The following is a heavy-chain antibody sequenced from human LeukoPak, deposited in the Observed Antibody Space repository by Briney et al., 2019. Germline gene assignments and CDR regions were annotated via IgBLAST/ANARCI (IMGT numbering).Heavy chain of an antibody. J-gene: IGHJ4*02. Sequence: ASVKVSCKASGYTFINYYMHWVRQAPGQGLEWMGIINPSGGTTSYAQNFQGRVSMTRDTSTSTVYMELSSLRSEDTAVYYCARDRSGYCFDYWGQGTLVTVSS. CDR2: INPSGGTT. V-gene: IGHV1-46*01. D-gene: IGHD3-22*01. CDR1: GYTFINYY. CDR3: ARDRSGYCFDY.